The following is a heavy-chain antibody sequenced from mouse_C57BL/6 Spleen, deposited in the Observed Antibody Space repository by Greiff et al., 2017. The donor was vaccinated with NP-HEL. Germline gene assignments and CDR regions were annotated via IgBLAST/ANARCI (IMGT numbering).Heavy chain of an antibody. CDR3: AKLGSSNFDY. V-gene: IGHV1-69*01. J-gene: IGHJ2*01. CDR1: GYTFTSYW. D-gene: IGHD1-1*01. Sequence: VQLQESGAELVMPGASVKLSCKASGYTFTSYWMHWVKQRPGQGLEWIGEIDPSDSYTNYNQKFKGKSTLTVDKSSSTAYMQLSSLTSEDSAVYYCAKLGSSNFDYWGQGTTLTVSS. CDR2: IDPSDSYT.